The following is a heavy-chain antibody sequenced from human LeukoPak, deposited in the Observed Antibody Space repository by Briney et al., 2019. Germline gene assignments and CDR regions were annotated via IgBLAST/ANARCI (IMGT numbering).Heavy chain of an antibody. CDR2: ISHDGRSR. V-gene: IGHV3-74*01. CDR1: EFPFSSYV. CDR3: ARDRDYIFFDY. D-gene: IGHD4-11*01. J-gene: IGHJ4*02. Sequence: GGSLRLSCAASEFPFSSYVMHWVRHVPGKGLVWVSRISHDGRSRTYADSVKGRFTISRDNAENTLYLQMNSLRVEDTAVYFCARDRDYIFFDYWGQGALVTVSS.